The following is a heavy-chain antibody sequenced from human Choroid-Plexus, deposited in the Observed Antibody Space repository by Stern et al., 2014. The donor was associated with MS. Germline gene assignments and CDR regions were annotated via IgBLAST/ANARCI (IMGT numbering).Heavy chain of an antibody. Sequence: VQLVESGGGVVQPGKSLRLSCAASGFTFKNYPMHWVRQAPGKGLEWVAGISHDGSSQYYADSVKGRFTISRDNSKNTLYVQTDSLRADDTAIYYCVRCAGEWNSAEYFPHWGQGALVTVSS. CDR1: GFTFKNYP. V-gene: IGHV3-30-3*01. J-gene: IGHJ1*01. CDR2: ISHDGSSQ. D-gene: IGHD1/OR15-1a*01. CDR3: VRCAGEWNSAEYFPH.